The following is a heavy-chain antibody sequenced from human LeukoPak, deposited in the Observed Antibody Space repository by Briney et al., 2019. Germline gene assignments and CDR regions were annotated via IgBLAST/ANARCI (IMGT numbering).Heavy chain of an antibody. D-gene: IGHD3-22*01. J-gene: IGHJ4*02. Sequence: SETLSLTCTVSGGSISSYYWSWIRQPPGKGLEWIGYIYYSGSTNYNPSLKSRVTISVDTSENQFSLKLSSVTAADTAVYYCARVSPNYCDSSGYQGFDYWGQGTLVTVSS. CDR2: IYYSGST. CDR1: GGSISSYY. V-gene: IGHV4-59*01. CDR3: ARVSPNYCDSSGYQGFDY.